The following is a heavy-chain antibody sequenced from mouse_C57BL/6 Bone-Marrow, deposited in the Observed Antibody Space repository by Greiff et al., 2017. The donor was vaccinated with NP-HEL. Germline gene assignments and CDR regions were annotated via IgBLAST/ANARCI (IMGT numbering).Heavy chain of an antibody. Sequence: EVQLQQSGPVLVKPGASVKMSCKASGYTFTDYYMNWVKQSHGKSLEWIGVINPYNGGTSYNQKFKGKATLTVDKSSSTAYMELNSLTSEDSAVYYCARRHYYGSPPWFAYWGQGTLVTVSA. CDR3: ARRHYYGSPPWFAY. CDR1: GYTFTDYY. D-gene: IGHD1-1*01. V-gene: IGHV1-19*01. J-gene: IGHJ3*01. CDR2: INPYNGGT.